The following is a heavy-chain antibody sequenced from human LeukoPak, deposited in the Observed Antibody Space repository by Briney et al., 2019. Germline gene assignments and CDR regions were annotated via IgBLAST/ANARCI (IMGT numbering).Heavy chain of an antibody. CDR1: GYTFTSYD. CDR3: ARGQGYSNLHHDY. D-gene: IGHD6-13*01. J-gene: IGHJ4*02. Sequence: ASVKVSCKASGYTFTSYDINWVRQATGQGLEWMGWMNPDSGNTGYAQKFQGRVTMTRDTSISTAYMELSSLRSEDTAVYYCARGQGYSNLHHDYWGQRTLVTVSS. CDR2: MNPDSGNT. V-gene: IGHV1-8*01.